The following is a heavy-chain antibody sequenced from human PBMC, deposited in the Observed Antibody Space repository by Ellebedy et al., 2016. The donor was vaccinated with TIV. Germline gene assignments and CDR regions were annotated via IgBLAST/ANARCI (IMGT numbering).Heavy chain of an antibody. CDR2: ISWNSGSI. V-gene: IGHV3-9*01. CDR1: GFTFDDYA. D-gene: IGHD1-26*01. CDR3: AKDIGGSYFDY. J-gene: IGHJ4*02. Sequence: SLKISXAASGFTFDDYAMHWVRQAPGKGLEWVSGISWNSGSIGYADSVKGRFTISRDNAKNSLYLQMNSLRAEDTALYYCAKDIGGSYFDYWGQGTLVTVSS.